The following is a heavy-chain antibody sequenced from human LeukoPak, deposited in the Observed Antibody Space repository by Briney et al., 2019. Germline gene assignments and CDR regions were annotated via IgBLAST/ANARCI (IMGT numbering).Heavy chain of an antibody. D-gene: IGHD5-18*01. V-gene: IGHV3-23*01. Sequence: AGGSLRLSCAASGFTFSSYAMSWVRQAPGKGLEWVSAISGSGGSTYYADSVKGRFTISRDNSKNTLYLQMNSLRAEDTAVYYCAKYRYTLSGGGRGYFDYWGQGTLVTVSS. CDR2: ISGSGGST. CDR1: GFTFSSYA. J-gene: IGHJ4*02. CDR3: AKYRYTLSGGGRGYFDY.